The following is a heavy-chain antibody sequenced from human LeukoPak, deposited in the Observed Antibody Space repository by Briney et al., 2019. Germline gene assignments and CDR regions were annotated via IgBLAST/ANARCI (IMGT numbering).Heavy chain of an antibody. J-gene: IGHJ4*02. CDR3: ARGPEFPYRHSYRLFDY. Sequence: SETLSLTCAVSGGSFSGYYWSGVRQPPGKGLEWIGEINHSGSTNYNPSLKSRVTISVDTSKNQFSLKLSSVTAADAAVYYCARGPEFPYRHSYRLFDYWGQGTLVTVSS. CDR2: INHSGST. V-gene: IGHV4-34*01. D-gene: IGHD5-18*01. CDR1: GGSFSGYY.